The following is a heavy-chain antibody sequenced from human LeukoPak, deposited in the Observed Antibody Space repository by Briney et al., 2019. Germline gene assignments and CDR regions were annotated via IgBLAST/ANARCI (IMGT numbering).Heavy chain of an antibody. Sequence: SETLSLTCAVSGGSISTYYWSWIRQPPERGLEWIGSIHYSGSTSYNSSLKSRVTISVDTSKNQFSLKLSSVTPADTAVYYCARQVYSSSWSYYFDYWGQGTLVTVSS. CDR1: GGSISTYY. D-gene: IGHD6-13*01. J-gene: IGHJ4*02. CDR2: IHYSGST. V-gene: IGHV4-59*01. CDR3: ARQVYSSSWSYYFDY.